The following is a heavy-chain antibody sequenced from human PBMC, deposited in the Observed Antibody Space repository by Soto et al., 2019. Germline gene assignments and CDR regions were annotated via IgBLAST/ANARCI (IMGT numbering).Heavy chain of an antibody. CDR1: GFTFNKFG. CDR2: VSYAGTNT. CDR3: AEDRRQPFDP. D-gene: IGHD5-18*01. J-gene: IGHJ5*02. V-gene: IGHV3-30*18. Sequence: GGSLRLSCAASGFTFNKFGMHWVRQAPGKGLEWVAVVSYAGTNTFYADSVKGRFTISRDNSKNMIYLQMTSLTTEDTAVYYCAEDRRQPFDPWGQGTLVTVSS.